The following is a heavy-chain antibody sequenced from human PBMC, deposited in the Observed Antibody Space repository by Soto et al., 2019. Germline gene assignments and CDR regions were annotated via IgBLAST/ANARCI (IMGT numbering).Heavy chain of an antibody. Sequence: QLQLQESGSGLVKPSQTMSLTCAVSGGSISSGGYSWSWIRQPPGKGLEWIGYTYHIGSTYYHTSLKSRVTISVDRSKNQFSLKLISVTAAYTSVYYCARVPGLWGRGTLVTVSS. CDR1: GGSISSGGYS. CDR2: TYHIGST. CDR3: ARVPGL. J-gene: IGHJ2*01. V-gene: IGHV4-30-2*01.